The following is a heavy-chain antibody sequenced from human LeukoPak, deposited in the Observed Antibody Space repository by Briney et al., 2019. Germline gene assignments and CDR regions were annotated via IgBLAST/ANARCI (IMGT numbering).Heavy chain of an antibody. CDR3: ARGTRWLAVSPFDY. D-gene: IGHD6-19*01. CDR1: GGPISSYY. CDR2: IYYSGST. V-gene: IGHV4-59*01. J-gene: IGHJ4*02. Sequence: SETLSLTCTVSGGPISSYYWSWIRQPPGKGLEWIGYIYYSGSTNYNPSLKSRVTISVDTSKNQFSLKLSSVTAADTAVYYCARGTRWLAVSPFDYWGQGTLVTVSS.